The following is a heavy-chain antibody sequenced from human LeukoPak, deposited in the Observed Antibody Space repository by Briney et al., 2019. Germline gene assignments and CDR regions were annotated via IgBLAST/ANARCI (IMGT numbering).Heavy chain of an antibody. Sequence: SETLSLTCTVSGGSISSSGYYWGWIRQPPGKGLEWIGSIYYSGSTYYNPSLKSRVTISVDTSKNQFSLKLSSVTAADTAVYYCARMGIAAAGTDYWGQGTLVTVSS. V-gene: IGHV4-39*01. J-gene: IGHJ4*02. CDR3: ARMGIAAAGTDY. D-gene: IGHD6-13*01. CDR1: GGSISSSGYY. CDR2: IYYSGST.